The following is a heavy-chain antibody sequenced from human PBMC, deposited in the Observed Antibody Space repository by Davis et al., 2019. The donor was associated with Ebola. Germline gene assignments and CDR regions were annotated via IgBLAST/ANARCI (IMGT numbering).Heavy chain of an antibody. V-gene: IGHV3-74*01. D-gene: IGHD2-21*02. CDR2: IKSDGSDT. CDR3: ARAGDDCYSHTRCEFAF. CDR1: GFTFSTYW. Sequence: GESLKISCGGSGFTFSTYWMHWVRQAPGKGLVWVSLIKSDGSDTRYADSVKGRFTISRDNAKNTLYLQMNSLRPEDTAVYYCARAGDDCYSHTRCEFAFWGQGSLVTVSS. J-gene: IGHJ4*02.